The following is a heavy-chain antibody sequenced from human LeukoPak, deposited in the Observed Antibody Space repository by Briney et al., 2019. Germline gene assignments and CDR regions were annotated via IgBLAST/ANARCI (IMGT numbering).Heavy chain of an antibody. V-gene: IGHV3-74*01. D-gene: IGHD2-2*01. Sequence: GGSLRLSCAASGFTFSSYSMNWVRQAPGKGLVWVSRINSDGSSTSYADSVKGRFTISRDNAKNTLYLQMNSLRAEDTAVYYCARDDQLFWYFDLWGRGTLVTVSS. CDR1: GFTFSSYS. CDR2: INSDGSST. J-gene: IGHJ2*01. CDR3: ARDDQLFWYFDL.